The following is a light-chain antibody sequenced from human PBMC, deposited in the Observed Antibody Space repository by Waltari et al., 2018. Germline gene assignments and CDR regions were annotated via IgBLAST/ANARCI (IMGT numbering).Light chain of an antibody. Sequence: LSCRASQSVSYGYLAWYQHKPGQAPRLLIYGASSRATGIPDKFSGSGSGTDFTLTITRLDPEDVAVYYCQHYGSAPCLFGGGTKVEI. CDR3: QHYGSAPCL. V-gene: IGKV3-20*01. J-gene: IGKJ4*01. CDR1: QSVSYGY. CDR2: GAS.